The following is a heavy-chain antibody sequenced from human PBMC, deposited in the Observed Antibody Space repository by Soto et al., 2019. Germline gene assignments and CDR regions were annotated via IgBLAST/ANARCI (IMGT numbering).Heavy chain of an antibody. V-gene: IGHV1-69*01. D-gene: IGHD3-22*01. Sequence: SGQVSCQASGGTFSSYAISWLRQASGQGLEWMGGIIPIFGTGNYAQTFQGRVTIIADESSSKDYMELSSLRSEDTAEYYCERWGTLILLAADSMRGR. CDR2: IIPIFGTG. CDR3: ERWGTLILLAADSM. J-gene: IGHJ2*01. CDR1: GGTFSSYA.